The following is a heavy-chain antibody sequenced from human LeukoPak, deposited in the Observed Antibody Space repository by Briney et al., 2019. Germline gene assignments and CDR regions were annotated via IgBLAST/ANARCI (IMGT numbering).Heavy chain of an antibody. D-gene: IGHD6-19*01. CDR3: ARGGVGGWFRYYFDY. J-gene: IGHJ4*02. Sequence: GGSLRLSCAASGFTFSSYGMHWVRQAPGKGLEWVTFIRYDGSNKYYADSVKGRFTISRDNSKNTLYLQMNSLRAEDTAVYFCARGGVGGWFRYYFDYWGQGTLVTVSS. V-gene: IGHV3-30*02. CDR2: IRYDGSNK. CDR1: GFTFSSYG.